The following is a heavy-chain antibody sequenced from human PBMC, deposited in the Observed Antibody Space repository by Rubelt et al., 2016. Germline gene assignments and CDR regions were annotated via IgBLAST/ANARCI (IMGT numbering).Heavy chain of an antibody. J-gene: IGHJ4*02. CDR1: GGSFSGYY. V-gene: IGHV4-34*01. CDR2: INHSGST. Sequence: QVQLQQWGAGLLKPSETLSLTCAVYGGSFSGYYWSWIRQPPGKGLEWIGEINHSGSTNYNPSLKSRVTISVDTSKNQLCLKLRSGTAADTAVDYCARGSVIAVADYWGQGTLVTVSS. CDR3: ARGSVIAVADY. D-gene: IGHD6-19*01.